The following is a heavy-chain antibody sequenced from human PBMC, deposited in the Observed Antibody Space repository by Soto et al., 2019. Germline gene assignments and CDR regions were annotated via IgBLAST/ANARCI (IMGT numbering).Heavy chain of an antibody. J-gene: IGHJ4*02. CDR1: GFSLSTSGVG. V-gene: IGHV2-5*02. D-gene: IGHD6-13*01. CDR3: AHTETATGMFDY. CDR2: IYWDDDK. Sequence: QITLKESGPTLVKPTQTLTLTCTFSGFSLSTSGVGVGWIRQPPGKALEWLALIYWDDDKRYNSSLKSRLTFTMHTSKNQVVLTMTNMDPVDTGTYYCAHTETATGMFDYWGQGTLVTVSS.